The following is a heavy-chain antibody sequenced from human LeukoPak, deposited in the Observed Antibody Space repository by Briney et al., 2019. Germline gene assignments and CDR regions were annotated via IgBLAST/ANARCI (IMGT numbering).Heavy chain of an antibody. CDR3: ASSGRGYSGYDSGFDY. CDR1: GGTFSSYA. D-gene: IGHD5-12*01. V-gene: IGHV1-69*01. Sequence: SVKVSCKASGGTFSSYAISWVRQAPGQGLEWMGGIIPIFGTANYAQKFQGRVTITPDDSTSTAYMELSSLRSEDTAVYYCASSGRGYSGYDSGFDYWGQGTLVTVSS. CDR2: IIPIFGTA. J-gene: IGHJ4*02.